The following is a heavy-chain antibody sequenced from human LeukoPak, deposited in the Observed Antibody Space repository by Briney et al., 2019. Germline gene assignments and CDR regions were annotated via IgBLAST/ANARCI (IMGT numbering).Heavy chain of an antibody. CDR3: TTSVDPYGMDV. CDR1: GSTFSNAW. J-gene: IGHJ6*02. D-gene: IGHD4-23*01. V-gene: IGHV3-15*01. CDR2: IKSKTDGGTT. Sequence: GGSLRLSCAASGSTFSNAWMSWVRQAPGKGLEWVGRIKSKTDGGTTDYAAPVKGRFTISRDDSKNTLYLQMNSLKTEDTAVYYCTTSVDPYGMDVWGQGTTVTVSS.